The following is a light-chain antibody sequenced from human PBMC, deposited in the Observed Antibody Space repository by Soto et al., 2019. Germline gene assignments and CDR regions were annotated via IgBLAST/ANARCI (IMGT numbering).Light chain of an antibody. CDR3: QQYGSSGT. CDR2: GAS. CDR1: QSVSSD. Sequence: ERVVTQSPVTLSVSPGERATLSCRASQSVSSDLAWYHQKPGQAPRLLIYGASNRATGIPDRFSGSGSGTDFTLTISRLEPEDFAVYYCQQYGSSGTFGQGTKVDIK. V-gene: IGKV3-20*01. J-gene: IGKJ1*01.